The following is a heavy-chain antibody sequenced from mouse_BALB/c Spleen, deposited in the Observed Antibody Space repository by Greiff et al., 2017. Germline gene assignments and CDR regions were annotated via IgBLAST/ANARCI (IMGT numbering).Heavy chain of an antibody. D-gene: IGHD6-1*01. CDR2: ISNGGGST. CDR1: GFTFSSYT. Sequence: VESGGGLVQPGGSLKLSCAASGFTFSSYTMSWVRQTPEKRLEWVAYISNGGGSTYYPDTVKGRFTISRDNAKNTLYLQMSSLKSEDTAMYYCARRQDAMDYWGQGTSVTVSS. CDR3: ARRQDAMDY. V-gene: IGHV5-12-2*01. J-gene: IGHJ4*01.